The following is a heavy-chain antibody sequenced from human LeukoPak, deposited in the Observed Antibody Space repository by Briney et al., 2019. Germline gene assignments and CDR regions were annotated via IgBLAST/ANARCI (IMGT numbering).Heavy chain of an antibody. CDR3: ARTTEGYCSGGNCYYYYYYMDV. D-gene: IGHD2-15*01. CDR2: IHYSGST. J-gene: IGHJ6*03. V-gene: IGHV4-59*01. CDR1: GGSISNYY. Sequence: TSETLSLTCTVSGGSISNYYWSWIRQPSGKGLEWIGYIHYSGSTSYNPSLKSRVTISVDTSKNQFSLKLRFVTPADTAVFYCARTTEGYCSGGNCYYYYYYMDVWGKGTTVTVSS.